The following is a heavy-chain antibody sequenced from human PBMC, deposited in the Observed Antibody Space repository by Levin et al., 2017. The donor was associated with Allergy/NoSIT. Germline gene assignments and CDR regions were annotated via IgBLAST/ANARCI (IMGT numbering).Heavy chain of an antibody. V-gene: IGHV3-23*01. J-gene: IGHJ4*02. CDR3: AKGRGKGGRVPLTFDY. D-gene: IGHD1-26*01. CDR1: GFTFSSYA. CDR2: ISGSGGST. Sequence: GESLKISCAASGFTFSSYAMSWVRQAPGKGLEWVSAISGSGGSTYYADSVKGRFTISRDNSKNTLYLQMNSLRAEDTAVYYCAKGRGKGGRVPLTFDYWGQGTLVTVSS.